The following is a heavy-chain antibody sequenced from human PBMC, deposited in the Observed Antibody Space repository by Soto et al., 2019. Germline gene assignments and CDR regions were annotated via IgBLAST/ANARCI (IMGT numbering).Heavy chain of an antibody. Sequence: TGGSLRLSCAASGFTFSSYAMSWVRQAPGKGLEWVSAISGSGGSTYYADSVKGRFTISRDNSKNTLYLQMNSLRAEDTAVYYCAKVVVPAAIIQFPWFDPWGQGTLVTVSS. J-gene: IGHJ5*02. V-gene: IGHV3-23*01. CDR1: GFTFSSYA. CDR3: AKVVVPAAIIQFPWFDP. D-gene: IGHD2-2*01. CDR2: ISGSGGST.